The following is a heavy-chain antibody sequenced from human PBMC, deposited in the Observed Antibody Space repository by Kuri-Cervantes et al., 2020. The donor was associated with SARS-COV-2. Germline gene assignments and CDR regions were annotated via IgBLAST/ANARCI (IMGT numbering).Heavy chain of an antibody. CDR3: AKVQGNGENAFDI. V-gene: IGHV3-53*01. CDR2: IYSGGST. CDR1: GFTVSSNY. J-gene: IGHJ3*02. D-gene: IGHD3-10*01. Sequence: LSLTCAASGFTVSSNYMSWVRQAPGKGLEWVSVIYSGGSTYYADSVKGRFTISRDNAKNSLYLQMNSLGAEDTAVYYCAKVQGNGENAFDIWGQGTMVTVSS.